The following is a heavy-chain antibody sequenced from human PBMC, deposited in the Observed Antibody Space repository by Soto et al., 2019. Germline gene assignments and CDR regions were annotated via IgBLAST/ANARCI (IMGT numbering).Heavy chain of an antibody. Sequence: GASVKVSCKASGGTFSSYAISWVRQAPGQGLEWMGGIIPIFGTANYAQKFQGRVTITADESTSTAYMELSSLRSEDKAVYYCARVSSGYAPAPFDYWGQGTLVTVSS. D-gene: IGHD3-22*01. CDR2: IIPIFGTA. CDR1: GGTFSSYA. V-gene: IGHV1-69*13. J-gene: IGHJ4*02. CDR3: ARVSSGYAPAPFDY.